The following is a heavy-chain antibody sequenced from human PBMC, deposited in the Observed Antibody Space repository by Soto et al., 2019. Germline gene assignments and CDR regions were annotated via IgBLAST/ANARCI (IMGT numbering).Heavy chain of an antibody. CDR3: AGGYRIGGSCYGAFVI. D-gene: IGHD2-15*01. CDR1: GFTFSSYW. J-gene: IGHJ3*02. V-gene: IGHV3-7*01. Sequence: PGGSLRLSCAASGFTFSSYWMSWVRQAPGKGLEWVANIKQDGSEKYYVDSVKGRFTISRDNAKNSLYLQMNSLRAEDTAVYYCAGGYRIGGSCYGAFVICGQRTMVTVSS. CDR2: IKQDGSEK.